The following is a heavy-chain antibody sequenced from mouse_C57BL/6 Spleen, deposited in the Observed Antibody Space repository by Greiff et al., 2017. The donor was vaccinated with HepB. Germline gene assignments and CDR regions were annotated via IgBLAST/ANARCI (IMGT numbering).Heavy chain of an antibody. Sequence: QVHVKQPGAELVRPGTSVKLSCKASGYTFTSYWMHWVKQRPGQGLEWIGVIDPSDSYTNYNQKFKGKATLTVDTSSSTAYMQLSSLTSEDSAVYYCARRGLRSAMDYWGQGTSVTVSS. CDR1: GYTFTSYW. D-gene: IGHD1-1*01. CDR3: ARRGLRSAMDY. CDR2: IDPSDSYT. V-gene: IGHV1-59*01. J-gene: IGHJ4*01.